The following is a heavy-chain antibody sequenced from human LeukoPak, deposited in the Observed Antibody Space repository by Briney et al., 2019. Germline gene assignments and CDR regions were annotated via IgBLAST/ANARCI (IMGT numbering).Heavy chain of an antibody. V-gene: IGHV2-5*01. CDR2: IYWSDDK. J-gene: IGHJ6*03. CDR3: AHSYVGYSYGDHGELYHYYYYMDV. Sequence: SGPTLLKPTQTLTLTCTFSGFSLSTGGVGVGWIRQPPGKALEWLALIYWSDDKLYSPALKSRLTITKNTSKNQVVLTMTNMDPVDTATYYCAHSYVGYSYGDHGELYHYYYYMDVWGKGTTVTISS. D-gene: IGHD5-18*01. CDR1: GFSLSTGGVG.